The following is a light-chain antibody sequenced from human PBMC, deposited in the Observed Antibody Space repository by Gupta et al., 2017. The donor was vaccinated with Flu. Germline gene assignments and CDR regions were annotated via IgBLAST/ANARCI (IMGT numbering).Light chain of an antibody. V-gene: IGKV2-40*01. Sequence: TPGEPASISCRSSQSRLGRGDGKTYLDWYVQKPGQSPQLLLYALSYRASGVSDRFSGSGSGTAFTLKISRVEAEDVGLYYCMQRLKFPYTFGQGTKLEIK. CDR3: MQRLKFPYT. CDR2: ALS. CDR1: QSRLGRGDGKTY. J-gene: IGKJ2*01.